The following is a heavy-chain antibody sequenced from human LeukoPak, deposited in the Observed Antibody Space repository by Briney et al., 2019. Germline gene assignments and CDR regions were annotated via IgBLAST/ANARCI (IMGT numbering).Heavy chain of an antibody. CDR3: ARGGYYYGSGRRDWYFDL. Sequence: ASVKVSCKASGGTFSSYAISWVRQAPGQGLEWMGWISAYNGNTNYAQKLQGRVTVTTDTSTSTAYMELRSLRSDDTAVYYCARGGYYYGSGRRDWYFDLWGRGTLVTVSS. CDR2: ISAYNGNT. V-gene: IGHV1-18*01. J-gene: IGHJ2*01. D-gene: IGHD3-10*01. CDR1: GGTFSSYA.